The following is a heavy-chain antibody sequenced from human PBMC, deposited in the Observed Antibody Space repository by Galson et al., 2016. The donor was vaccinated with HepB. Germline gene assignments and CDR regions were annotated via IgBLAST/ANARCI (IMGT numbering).Heavy chain of an antibody. CDR2: TRNKANSYST. D-gene: IGHD2-15*01. J-gene: IGHJ4*02. Sequence: SLRLSCAAFGFTFSDHYMDWIRQAPGKGLEWVGRTRNKANSYSTEYAAFAKGRFTISRDESKNSLYLQMNSLKTEDTAVYYCVKVGYCSGGSCPPLENWGQGILVTVSS. CDR3: VKVGYCSGGSCPPLEN. V-gene: IGHV3-72*01. CDR1: GFTFSDHY.